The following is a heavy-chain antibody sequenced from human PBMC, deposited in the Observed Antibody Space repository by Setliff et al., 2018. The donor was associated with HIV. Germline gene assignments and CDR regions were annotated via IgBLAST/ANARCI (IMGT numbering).Heavy chain of an antibody. CDR3: VRGPYDYVWGSYRPNYFDY. CDR2: INYSGST. Sequence: SETLSLTCTVSGGSISSGGYYWNWIRRPPGKGLEWIGSINYSGSTNYDPSLKGRVTISVDTSKDQFSLKLSSVTAADTAVYYCVRGPYDYVWGSYRPNYFDYWGQGTLVTVSS. D-gene: IGHD3-16*02. V-gene: IGHV4-61*08. J-gene: IGHJ4*02. CDR1: GGSISSGGYY.